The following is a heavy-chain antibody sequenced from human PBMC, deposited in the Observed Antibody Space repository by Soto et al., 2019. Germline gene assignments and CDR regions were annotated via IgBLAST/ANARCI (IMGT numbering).Heavy chain of an antibody. V-gene: IGHV3-43*01. J-gene: IGHJ6*02. CDR1: GFTFDDYT. CDR2: ISWDGGST. CDR3: AKDNSDIAAAGTRYGNPKYYYGMDV. Sequence: GGSLRLSCAASGFTFDDYTMHWVRQAPGKGLEWVSLISWDGGSTYYADSVKGRFTISRDNSKNSLYLQMNSLRTEDTALYYCAKDNSDIAAAGTRYGNPKYYYGMDVWGQGTTVTVSS. D-gene: IGHD6-13*01.